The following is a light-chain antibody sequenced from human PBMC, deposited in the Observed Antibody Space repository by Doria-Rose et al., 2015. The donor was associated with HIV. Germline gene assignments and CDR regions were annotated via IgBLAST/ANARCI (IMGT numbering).Light chain of an antibody. V-gene: IGKV3-11*01. CDR2: DAS. J-gene: IGKJ3*01. CDR1: QSVSSN. Sequence: EIVLTQSPATLSLSPGERATLSCRASQSVSSNLAWYQQKPGQAPRLLIYDASNRATGIPARFSGSGSGTDFTLTISSLEPEDFAVYFCQQRSNWPPIFTFGPGTK. CDR3: QQRSNWPPIFT.